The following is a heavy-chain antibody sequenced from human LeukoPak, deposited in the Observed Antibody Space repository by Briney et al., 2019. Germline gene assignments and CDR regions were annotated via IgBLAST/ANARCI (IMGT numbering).Heavy chain of an antibody. Sequence: PGGSLRLSCAASGFTFSSYSMNWVRQAPGKGLEWVSYISSSSSTIYYADSVKGRFTISRDNAKNTLYLQMNSLRAEDTAVYYCARGLATTHYDYWGQGTLVTVSS. CDR3: ARGLATTHYDY. D-gene: IGHD5-12*01. CDR1: GFTFSSYS. V-gene: IGHV3-48*04. CDR2: ISSSSSTI. J-gene: IGHJ4*02.